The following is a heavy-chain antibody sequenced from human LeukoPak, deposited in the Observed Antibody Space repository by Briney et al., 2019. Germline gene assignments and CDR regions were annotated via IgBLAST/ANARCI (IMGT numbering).Heavy chain of an antibody. J-gene: IGHJ4*02. CDR3: ARGAYSSGWAYFDH. V-gene: IGHV3-48*04. CDR1: GFPFGSYS. CDR2: ISSDANTK. D-gene: IGHD6-19*01. Sequence: GGSLRLSCAASGFPFGSYSINWVRQAPGKGLEWISYISSDANTKYYGDSVKGRFTISRDNAKNSLYLHMDSLRAEDTAVYYCARGAYSSGWAYFDHWGRGTLVTVSS.